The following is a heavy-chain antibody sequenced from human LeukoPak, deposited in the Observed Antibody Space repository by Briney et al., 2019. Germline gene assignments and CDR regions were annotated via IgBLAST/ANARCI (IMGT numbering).Heavy chain of an antibody. V-gene: IGHV3-30*18. D-gene: IGHD5-18*01. J-gene: IGHJ4*02. Sequence: GRSLRLSCATSGFTFRNYGMHWVRQAPGKGLEWVAVISHDGGNEYYADSVRGRFTISRDNSKDTLYLQMLNLGAEDTAIYYCAKDRLSYSAMETDYWGQGTLVTVSS. CDR2: ISHDGGNE. CDR1: GFTFRNYG. CDR3: AKDRLSYSAMETDY.